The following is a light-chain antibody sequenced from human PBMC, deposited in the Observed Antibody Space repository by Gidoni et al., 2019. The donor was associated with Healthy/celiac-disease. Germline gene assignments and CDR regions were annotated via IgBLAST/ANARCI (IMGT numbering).Light chain of an antibody. J-gene: IGLJ2*01. Sequence: SYVLTPPPSVSVAPGQTARITCGGNNIGSKSVHWHQQKPGQAPVLVVDDDSHRPAGIPGRFSGSNAGNTATLTISRVEAGDEADYYCQVGDSSSDHPVFGGGTKLTVL. V-gene: IGLV3-21*02. CDR3: QVGDSSSDHPV. CDR2: DDS. CDR1: NIGSKS.